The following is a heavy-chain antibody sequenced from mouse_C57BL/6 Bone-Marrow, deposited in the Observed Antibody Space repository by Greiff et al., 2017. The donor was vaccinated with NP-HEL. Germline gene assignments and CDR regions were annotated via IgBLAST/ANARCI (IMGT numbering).Heavy chain of an antibody. J-gene: IGHJ3*01. D-gene: IGHD2-1*01. CDR2: ISSGSSTI. V-gene: IGHV5-17*01. Sequence: EVQGVESGGGLVKPGGSLKLSCAASGFTFSDYGMHWVRKAPEKGLEWVASISSGSSTIYYADTVKGRFTISRDNAKNTLFLQMTSLRSEDTAMYYCARNLLWYSWFAYWGQGTLVTVSA. CDR1: GFTFSDYG. CDR3: ARNLLWYSWFAY.